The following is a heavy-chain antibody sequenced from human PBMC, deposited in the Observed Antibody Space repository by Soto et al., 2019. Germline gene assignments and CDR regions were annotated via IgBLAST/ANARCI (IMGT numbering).Heavy chain of an antibody. Sequence: ASVKVSCKASGYTFTSYDINWVRQASGQGLEWMGWMNPNSGNTGYTQKFQGRVTMTRNTSISTAYMELSSLRSEDTAVYYCARSPSMVRGVISNWFDPWGQGTLVTVSS. J-gene: IGHJ5*02. V-gene: IGHV1-8*01. CDR2: MNPNSGNT. D-gene: IGHD3-10*01. CDR3: ARSPSMVRGVISNWFDP. CDR1: GYTFTSYD.